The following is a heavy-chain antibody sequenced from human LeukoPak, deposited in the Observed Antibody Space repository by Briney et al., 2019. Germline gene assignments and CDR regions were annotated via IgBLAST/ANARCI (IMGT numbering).Heavy chain of an antibody. D-gene: IGHD3-10*01. V-gene: IGHV1-18*01. CDR2: VNPNSGDT. Sequence: ASVKVSCKPSGYPFTASGLTWIRQAPGQGLEWMGWVNPNSGDTTYAQSLQGRVTMTTDAPTSTAYMELRSLRSDDAAVYYCTRGGVDNNLLDFWGQGTLVTVSS. CDR3: TRGGVDNNLLDF. CDR1: GYPFTASG. J-gene: IGHJ4*02.